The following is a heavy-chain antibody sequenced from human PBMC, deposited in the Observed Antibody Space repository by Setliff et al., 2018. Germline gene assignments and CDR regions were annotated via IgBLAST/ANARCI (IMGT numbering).Heavy chain of an antibody. J-gene: IGHJ3*02. CDR3: ARQWQGGVGVHVAFDI. V-gene: IGHV4-39*01. CDR1: GGTISSSSYY. D-gene: IGHD1-26*01. CDR2: IYYSGST. Sequence: SLTCTVSGGTISSSSYYWGWIRQPPGKGLEWIGSIYYSGSTYYNPSLKSRVTISVDTSKNQFSLKLSAVTAADTAVYYCARQWQGGVGVHVAFDIWGQGTMVTVSS.